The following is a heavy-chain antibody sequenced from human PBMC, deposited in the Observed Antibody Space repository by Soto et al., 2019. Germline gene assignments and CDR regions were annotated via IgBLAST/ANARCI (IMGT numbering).Heavy chain of an antibody. CDR3: ARVNTEVRGVYMEVDWFDP. J-gene: IGHJ5*02. V-gene: IGHV1-69*02. D-gene: IGHD3-10*01. CDR1: GGTFSRYT. Sequence: QVQLVQSGAEVKKPGSSVKVSCKASGGTFSRYTISWVRQAPGQGLELMGRIIQFPGIANHAQQFQGRVTSTAAKPTTTAYMELSSLRSVDTAVYYWARVNTEVRGVYMEVDWFDPWGQGTLVTVSS. CDR2: IIQFPGIA.